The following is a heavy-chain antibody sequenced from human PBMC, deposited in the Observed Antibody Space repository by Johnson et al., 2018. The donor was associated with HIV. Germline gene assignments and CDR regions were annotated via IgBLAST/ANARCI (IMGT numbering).Heavy chain of an antibody. Sequence: VQLVESGGGLVQPGGSLSLACAASGFTFSRNWMSWVRQATGKGLGGVANIKQEGSEKYYADSVKGRFTISQDNAKNSLYLQMNSLRAEDTAVYYCARPHFATVLQFLGGAFDIWGQGTMVTVSS. D-gene: IGHD3-3*01. CDR2: IKQEGSEK. CDR1: GFTFSRNW. V-gene: IGHV3-7*02. CDR3: ARPHFATVLQFLGGAFDI. J-gene: IGHJ3*02.